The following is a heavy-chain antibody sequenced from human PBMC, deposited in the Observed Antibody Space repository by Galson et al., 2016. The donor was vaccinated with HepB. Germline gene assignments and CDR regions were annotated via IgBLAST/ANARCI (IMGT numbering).Heavy chain of an antibody. D-gene: IGHD1-1*01. CDR1: GYSFTTYW. CDR2: IYPGDSDT. J-gene: IGHJ3*01. V-gene: IGHV5-51*01. CDR3: ARPHRPPWSTVLDAFDL. Sequence: QSGAEVKRPGESLKISCQGSGYSFTTYWIGWVRQMPGKGLEWMGIIYPGDSDTKYSPSFQGQVTFSVDKSISTAYLQWSSLKASDTAIYYCARPHRPPWSTVLDAFDLWGQGTMGTVAS.